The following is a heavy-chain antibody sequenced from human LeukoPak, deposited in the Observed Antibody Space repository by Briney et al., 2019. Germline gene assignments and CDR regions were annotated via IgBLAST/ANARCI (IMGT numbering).Heavy chain of an antibody. CDR1: GGSISSGSYY. J-gene: IGHJ4*02. D-gene: IGHD1-26*01. CDR2: IYTSGST. Sequence: TSQTLSLTCTASGGSISSGSYYWRWMRQPAGKGLERIGRIYTSGSTNNNPSLNSRVTISVDTSKNQFSLKLSSVTAADTAVYYCARVNPYSGSYSADYWGQGTLVTVSS. V-gene: IGHV4-61*02. CDR3: ARVNPYSGSYSADY.